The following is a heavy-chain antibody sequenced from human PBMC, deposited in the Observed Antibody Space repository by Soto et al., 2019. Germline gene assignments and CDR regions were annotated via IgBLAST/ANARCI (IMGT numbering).Heavy chain of an antibody. J-gene: IGHJ4*02. CDR1: GGSISSISYY. CDR2: IYYSGST. V-gene: IGHV4-39*01. Sequence: SETLSLTCTVSGGSISSISYYWGWIRQPPGKGLEWIGSIYYSGSTYYNPSLKSRVTISVDTAKNQFSLKLSSVTAADTAVYYCASRVVVVAARDYWGQGPLVTVSS. D-gene: IGHD2-15*01. CDR3: ASRVVVVAARDY.